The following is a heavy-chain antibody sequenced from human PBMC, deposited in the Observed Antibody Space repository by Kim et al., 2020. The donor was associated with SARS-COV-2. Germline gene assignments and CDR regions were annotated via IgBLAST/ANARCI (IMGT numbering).Heavy chain of an antibody. CDR2: IGTAGDT. CDR3: ARESLWFGESLYGMDV. CDR1: GFTFSSYD. Sequence: GGSLRLSCAASGFTFSSYDMHWVRQATGKGLEWVSAIGTAGDTYYPGSVKGRFTISRENAKNSLYLQMNSLRAGDTAVYYCARESLWFGESLYGMDVWGQGTTVTVSS. D-gene: IGHD3-10*01. J-gene: IGHJ6*02. V-gene: IGHV3-13*01.